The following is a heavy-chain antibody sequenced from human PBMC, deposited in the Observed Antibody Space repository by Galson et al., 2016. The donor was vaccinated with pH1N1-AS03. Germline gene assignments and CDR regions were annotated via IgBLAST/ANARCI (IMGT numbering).Heavy chain of an antibody. J-gene: IGHJ3*02. V-gene: IGHV1-2*02. Sequence: SVKVSCKASGYSFSAYYIHWVRQAPGQGLEWMGWINPSSGGADYAQKSQGRVTMTRDTSISTVYMELSGLRSDDTAVYYCARVTVINSISRAFDIWGQGTMVTVSS. CDR1: GYSFSAYY. CDR2: INPSSGGA. D-gene: IGHD4-23*01. CDR3: ARVTVINSISRAFDI.